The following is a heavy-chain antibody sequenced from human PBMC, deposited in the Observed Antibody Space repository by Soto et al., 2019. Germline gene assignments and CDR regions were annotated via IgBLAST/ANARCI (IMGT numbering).Heavy chain of an antibody. CDR1: GFTFSSYA. J-gene: IGHJ6*02. D-gene: IGHD3-3*01. CDR2: ISGSGGST. V-gene: IGHV3-23*01. Sequence: PGGSLRLSCAASGFTFSSYAMSWVRQAPGKGLEWVSAISGSGGSTYYADSVKGRFTISRDNSKNTLYLQMNSLRAEDTAVYYCAKACLEWLGGYYYYGMDVWGQGTTVTVSS. CDR3: AKACLEWLGGYYYYGMDV.